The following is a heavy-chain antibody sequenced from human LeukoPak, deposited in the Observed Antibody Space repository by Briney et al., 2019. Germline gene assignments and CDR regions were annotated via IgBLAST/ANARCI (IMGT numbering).Heavy chain of an antibody. CDR3: AREKRNDYGDYKYYFDY. CDR2: IYSGGSA. D-gene: IGHD4-17*01. J-gene: IGHJ4*02. Sequence: GGSLRLSCAASGFTLSSNHMSWVRLAPGKGLEWVSVIYSGGSANYADSVKGRFTISRDNSKNTLYLQMNSLRAEDTAVYYCAREKRNDYGDYKYYFDYWGQGTLVTVSS. CDR1: GFTLSSNH. V-gene: IGHV3-53*01.